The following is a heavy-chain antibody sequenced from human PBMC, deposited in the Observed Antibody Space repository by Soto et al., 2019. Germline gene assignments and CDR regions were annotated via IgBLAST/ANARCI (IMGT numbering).Heavy chain of an antibody. CDR2: ISSSSSTI. V-gene: IGHV3-48*02. CDR1: GFTFSSYS. CDR3: ARDSLFSGDYGDEYWYFDL. Sequence: EVQLVESGGGLVQPGGSLRLSCAASGFTFSSYSMNWVRHAPGKGLEWVSYISSSSSTIYYADSVKGRFTISRDNAKNSLYLQMNSLRDEDTAVYYCARDSLFSGDYGDEYWYFDLWGRGTLVTVSS. D-gene: IGHD4-17*01. J-gene: IGHJ2*01.